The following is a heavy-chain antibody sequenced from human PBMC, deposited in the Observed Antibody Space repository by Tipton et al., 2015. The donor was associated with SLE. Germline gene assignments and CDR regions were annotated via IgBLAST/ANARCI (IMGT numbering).Heavy chain of an antibody. D-gene: IGHD3-3*01. CDR2: IKQDGSDI. CDR1: GFTFGDYA. V-gene: IGHV3-7*01. Sequence: SLRLSCTASGFTFGDYAMTWVRQAPGKGLEWVASIKQDGSDIYYVDSVRGRFTISRDSARNSLYLQMSSLGADDTAVYYCARDFGWRLGDYWGQGTLVTVSS. J-gene: IGHJ4*02. CDR3: ARDFGWRLGDY.